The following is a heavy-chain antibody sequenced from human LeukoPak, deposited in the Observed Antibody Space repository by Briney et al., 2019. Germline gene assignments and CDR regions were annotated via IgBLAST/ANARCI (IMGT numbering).Heavy chain of an antibody. CDR3: ARGFGSGYWGPYAFDI. Sequence: TSETLSLTCTVSGASISSYYWSWIRQSAGKGLEWIGLIYTSGTTNYNPSLKSRVTMSVDTSKNQFSLKLSSVTAADTAVYYCARGFGSGYWGPYAFDIWGQGTMVTVSS. CDR2: IYTSGTT. CDR1: GASISSYY. J-gene: IGHJ3*02. D-gene: IGHD3-22*01. V-gene: IGHV4-4*07.